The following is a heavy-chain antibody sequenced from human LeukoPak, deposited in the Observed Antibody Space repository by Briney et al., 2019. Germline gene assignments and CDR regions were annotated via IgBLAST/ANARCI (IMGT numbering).Heavy chain of an antibody. Sequence: SETLSLTCIVSGGSIRSRSYYWGWIRQPPGKGLEWIGSIYHSGSTSYNPSLKSRVTISVDTSNNQFSLKLSSVTAADTAVYYCAREAIFGVVPNWFDPGAREPWSPSPQ. D-gene: IGHD3-3*01. V-gene: IGHV4-39*07. CDR2: IYHSGST. J-gene: IGHJ5*02. CDR1: GGSIRSRSYY. CDR3: AREAIFGVVPNWFDP.